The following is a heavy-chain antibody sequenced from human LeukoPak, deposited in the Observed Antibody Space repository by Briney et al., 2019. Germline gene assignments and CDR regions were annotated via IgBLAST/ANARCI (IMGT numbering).Heavy chain of an antibody. D-gene: IGHD1-26*01. CDR3: AKLWEKSAFDI. J-gene: IGHJ3*02. CDR1: GFTFSSYG. V-gene: IGHV3-30*18. Sequence: GGSLRLSCAASGFTFSSYGLHWVRQAPGKGLEWVAVISYDGSNKYYADSVKGRFTISRDNSKNTLYLQMNSLRAEDTAVYYCAKLWEKSAFDIWGQGTMVTVSS. CDR2: ISYDGSNK.